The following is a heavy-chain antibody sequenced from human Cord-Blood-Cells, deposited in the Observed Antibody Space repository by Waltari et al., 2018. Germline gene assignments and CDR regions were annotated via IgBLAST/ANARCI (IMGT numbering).Heavy chain of an antibody. V-gene: IGHV4-39*01. Sequence: QLQLQESGPGLVKPSETLSLTCTVSGGSISSSSSYWGWIRQPPGKGLEWIGSIYYSGSTYYNPSLKSRVTISVDTSKNQFSLKLSSVTAADTAVYYCARKATGVQFDYWGQGTLVTVSS. CDR3: ARKATGVQFDY. CDR2: IYYSGST. J-gene: IGHJ4*02. CDR1: GGSISSSSSY. D-gene: IGHD7-27*01.